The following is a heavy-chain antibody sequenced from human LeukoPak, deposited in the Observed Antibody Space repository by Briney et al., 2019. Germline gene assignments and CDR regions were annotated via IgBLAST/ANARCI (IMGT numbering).Heavy chain of an antibody. CDR1: GFRFSTFW. D-gene: IGHD6-25*01. Sequence: GGSLRLSCAASGFRFSTFWMSWVRQAPGKGLDWVANINQNGGVKHYANSVKGRFTISRDNAKNSLYLQMTSLRADDTAVYYCATSDDAAGTSWGQGTLVTVSS. J-gene: IGHJ5*02. CDR3: ATSDDAAGTS. CDR2: INQNGGVK. V-gene: IGHV3-7*01.